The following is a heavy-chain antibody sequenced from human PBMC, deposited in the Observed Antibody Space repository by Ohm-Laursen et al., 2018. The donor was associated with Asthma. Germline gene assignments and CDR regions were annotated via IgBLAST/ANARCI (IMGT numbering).Heavy chain of an antibody. V-gene: IGHV3-23*01. J-gene: IGHJ4*02. CDR2: ISGNGGST. CDR3: AKDQGVATIVFNY. CDR1: GFTFSSYA. D-gene: IGHD5-24*01. Sequence: SLRLSCAASGFTFSSYAMSWVRQAPGKGLEWVSAISGNGGSTYYADSVKGRFTISRDNSRNTLYLQMNSLRAEDTAVYYCAKDQGVATIVFNYWGQGTLVTVSS.